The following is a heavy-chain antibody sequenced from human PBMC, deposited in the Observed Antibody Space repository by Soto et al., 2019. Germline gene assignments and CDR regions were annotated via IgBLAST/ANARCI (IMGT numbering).Heavy chain of an antibody. J-gene: IGHJ4*02. Sequence: QVQLVESGGGVVQPGRSLRLSCAASGFTFSSYGMHWVRQAPGKGLEWVAVIWYDGSNKYYADSVKGRFTISRDNSKNTRYLQMNSLRAEDTAVYYCARVGQQLVIDYWGQGTLVTVSS. CDR2: IWYDGSNK. CDR3: ARVGQQLVIDY. D-gene: IGHD6-13*01. CDR1: GFTFSSYG. V-gene: IGHV3-33*01.